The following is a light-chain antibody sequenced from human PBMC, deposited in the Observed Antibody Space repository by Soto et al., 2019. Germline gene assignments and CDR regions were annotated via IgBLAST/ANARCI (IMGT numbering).Light chain of an antibody. CDR3: QQYNNWPPIT. V-gene: IGKV3-15*01. J-gene: IGKJ5*01. CDR2: YAS. CDR1: QSVRNN. Sequence: ERVMTQSPATLSVSPGERATLSCRASQSVRNNLAWYQQKPGQAPRLLIYYASTRATGIPARFSGSGSGTEFTLTISSLQSEDFALYYCQQYNNWPPITFGQGTRLEIK.